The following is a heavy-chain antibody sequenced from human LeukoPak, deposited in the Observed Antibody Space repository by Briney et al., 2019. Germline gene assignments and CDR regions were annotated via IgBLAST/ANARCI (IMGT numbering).Heavy chain of an antibody. CDR1: GYTFTGYY. Sequence: SVKVSCKASGYTFTGYYMHWVRQAPGQGLEWMGWINPNSGGTNYAQKFQGRVTMTRDTSISTAYMELSRLRSDDTAVYYCAGVRDYDSSGYHPMDIWGKGTTVTVSS. D-gene: IGHD3-22*01. V-gene: IGHV1-2*02. CDR2: INPNSGGT. CDR3: AGVRDYDSSGYHPMDI. J-gene: IGHJ6*03.